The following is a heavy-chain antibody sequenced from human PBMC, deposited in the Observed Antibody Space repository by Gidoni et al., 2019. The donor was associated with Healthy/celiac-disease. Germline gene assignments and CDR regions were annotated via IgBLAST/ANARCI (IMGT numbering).Heavy chain of an antibody. D-gene: IGHD6-6*01. Sequence: QVQLQESGPGLVKPSETLSLTCTVSGGSISSYYWSWIRQPPGKGLEWIGYIYYSGSTNYNPSLKSRVTISVDTSKNQFSLKLSSVTAADTAVYYCARDREYSSSPGGYYYYYGMDVWGQGTTVTVSS. J-gene: IGHJ6*02. CDR3: ARDREYSSSPGGYYYYYGMDV. V-gene: IGHV4-59*01. CDR2: IYYSGST. CDR1: GGSISSYY.